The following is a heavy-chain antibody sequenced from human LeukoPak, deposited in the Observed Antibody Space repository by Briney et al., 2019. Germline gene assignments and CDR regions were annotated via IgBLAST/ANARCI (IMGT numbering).Heavy chain of an antibody. CDR3: ARGLKDIVVVPAATYYYYYYGMDV. D-gene: IGHD2-2*01. J-gene: IGHJ6*02. Sequence: SVKVSCKASGGTFSSYAISWVRQAPGQGLEWMGGIIPIFGTANYAQKFQGRVTITADESTSTAYMELSSLRSEDTAVYYCARGLKDIVVVPAATYYYYYYGMDVWGQGTTVTVSS. V-gene: IGHV1-69*13. CDR1: GGTFSSYA. CDR2: IIPIFGTA.